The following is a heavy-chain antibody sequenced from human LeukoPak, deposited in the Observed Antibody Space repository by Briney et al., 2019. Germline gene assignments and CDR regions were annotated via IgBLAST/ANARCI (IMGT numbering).Heavy chain of an antibody. Sequence: SETLSLTCTVSGGSISSYYWGWIRQPPGKGLEWIGSIYYSGSTYYNPSLKSRVTISVDTSKNQFSLKLSSVTAADTAVYYCARRLRSVNAFDIWGQGTMVTVSS. CDR2: IYYSGST. D-gene: IGHD5/OR15-5a*01. V-gene: IGHV4-39*01. CDR3: ARRLRSVNAFDI. J-gene: IGHJ3*02. CDR1: GGSISSYY.